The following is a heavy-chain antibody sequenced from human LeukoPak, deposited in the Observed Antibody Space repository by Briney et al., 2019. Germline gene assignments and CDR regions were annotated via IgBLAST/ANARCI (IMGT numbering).Heavy chain of an antibody. CDR2: TYYRSQWFN. CDR3: ANIKRGIVGGSDAFDI. J-gene: IGHJ3*02. Sequence: PSETLSLTCAISGDYVSSNSAAWNWIRQSPSRGLEWLGRTYYRSQWFNDYAVSVKSRITINRDISKNQFSLQLNSVTPEDTAVYYCANIKRGIVGGSDAFDIWGQGTKVTVSS. D-gene: IGHD1-26*01. V-gene: IGHV6-1*01. CDR1: GDYVSSNSAA.